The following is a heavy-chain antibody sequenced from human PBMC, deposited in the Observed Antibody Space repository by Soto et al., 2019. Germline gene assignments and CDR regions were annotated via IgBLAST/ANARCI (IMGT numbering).Heavy chain of an antibody. CDR1: GFIFTDWF. Sequence: HLAQSGPEVKRPGASVKISCKASGFIFTDWFMHWVRQAPGQGPEWMGIINTSGGNSIYSQKFQDRVTMARDTSTSTRYLGLTSLRSADTAVYYCAKEGAIPGEVDAWGQGTLVTVSS. J-gene: IGHJ1*01. V-gene: IGHV1-46*01. D-gene: IGHD1-26*01. CDR2: INTSGGNS. CDR3: AKEGAIPGEVDA.